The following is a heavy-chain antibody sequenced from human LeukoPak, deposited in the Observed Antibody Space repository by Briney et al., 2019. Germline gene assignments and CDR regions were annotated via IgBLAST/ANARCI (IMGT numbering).Heavy chain of an antibody. J-gene: IGHJ4*02. CDR2: INHSGST. V-gene: IGHV4-34*01. CDR1: GGSFSGYY. D-gene: IGHD4-17*01. Sequence: NTSETLSLTCAVYGGSFSGYYWSWIRQPPGKGLEWIGEINHSGSTNYNPSLKSRVTISVDTSKNQFSLKLSSVTAADTAVYYCARGNYGDYYFDYWGQGTLVTVSS. CDR3: ARGNYGDYYFDY.